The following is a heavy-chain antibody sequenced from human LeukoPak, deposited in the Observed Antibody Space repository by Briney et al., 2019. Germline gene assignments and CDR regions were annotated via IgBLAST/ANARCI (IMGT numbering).Heavy chain of an antibody. V-gene: IGHV3-21*01. CDR1: GFTFSSYS. J-gene: IGHJ5*02. CDR3: ARDCRADYGGNSGGFDP. D-gene: IGHD4-23*01. Sequence: GGSLRLSCAASGFTFSSYSMNWVRQAPGKGLEWVSSISSSSSYIYYADSAKGRFTISRDNAKNSLYLQMNSLRAEDTAVYYCARDCRADYGGNSGGFDPWGQGTLVTVSS. CDR2: ISSSSSYI.